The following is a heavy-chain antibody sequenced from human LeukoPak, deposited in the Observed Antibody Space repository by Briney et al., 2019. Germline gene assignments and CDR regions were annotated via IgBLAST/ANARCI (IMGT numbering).Heavy chain of an antibody. J-gene: IGHJ4*02. CDR1: GYSFTSYW. Sequence: GESLKISRKGSGYSFTSYWNGWVRQMPGKGLEWVGIIYPGDTDPRYSPSFQGQVTISADKSISTAYLQWSSLKASDTAMYYCARITMVRGVIIGGDYWGQGTLVTVSS. CDR2: IYPGDTDP. V-gene: IGHV5-51*01. CDR3: ARITMVRGVIIGGDY. D-gene: IGHD3-10*01.